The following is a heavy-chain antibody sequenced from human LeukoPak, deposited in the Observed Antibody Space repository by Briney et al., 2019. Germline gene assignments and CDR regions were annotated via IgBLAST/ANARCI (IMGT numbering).Heavy chain of an antibody. V-gene: IGHV4-59*12. CDR2: IYYSGST. Sequence: SETLSLTCTVSGGSISSYYWSWIRQPPGKGLEWIGYIYYSGSTNYNPSLKSRVTISVDTSKNQFSLKLSSVTAADTAVYYCAREVRHGRLVYYYYGMDVWGQGTTVTVSS. CDR3: AREVRHGRLVYYYYGMDV. J-gene: IGHJ6*02. CDR1: GGSISSYY. D-gene: IGHD1-1*01.